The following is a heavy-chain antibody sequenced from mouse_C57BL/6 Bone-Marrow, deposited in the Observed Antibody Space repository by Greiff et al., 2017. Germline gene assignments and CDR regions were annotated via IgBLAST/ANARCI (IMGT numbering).Heavy chain of an antibody. Sequence: QVQLQQPGAELVKPGASVKLSCKASGYTFTSYWMHWVKQRPGRGLERIGRIDPNSGGTKYNEKFKSKATLTVDKPSSTAYMPLSSLTSEDSAVYYCAREVITTAHYCDYWGQGTTLTVSS. V-gene: IGHV1-72*01. J-gene: IGHJ2*01. CDR3: AREVITTAHYCDY. D-gene: IGHD1-2*01. CDR1: GYTFTSYW. CDR2: IDPNSGGT.